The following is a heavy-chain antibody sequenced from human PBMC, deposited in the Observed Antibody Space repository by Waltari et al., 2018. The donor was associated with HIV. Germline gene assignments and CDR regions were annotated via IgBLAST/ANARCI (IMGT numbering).Heavy chain of an antibody. V-gene: IGHV3-23*01. J-gene: IGHJ4*02. CDR1: GFSFRNDG. Sequence: EVQLLESGGGLVQPGGSLRLSCAASGFSFRNDGRSWVRQAPGRWLGWVSSIVVIGATIYYADSVKGRFTISRDNSRNILYLQMNSLRAEDTALYFCAKLNTGSEDWGQGTLVTVSS. D-gene: IGHD3-10*01. CDR2: IVVIGATI. CDR3: AKLNTGSED.